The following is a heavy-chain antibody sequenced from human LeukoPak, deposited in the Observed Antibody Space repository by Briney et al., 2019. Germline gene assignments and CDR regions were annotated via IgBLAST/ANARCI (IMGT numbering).Heavy chain of an antibody. CDR1: GYTFTSYG. CDR3: ARDSIQWAARQEPFDY. CDR2: ISAYNGNT. D-gene: IGHD6-6*01. V-gene: IGHV1-18*01. J-gene: IGHJ4*02. Sequence: ASVKVSCKASGYTFTSYGISWVRQAPGQGLEWMGWISAYNGNTNYAQKLQGRVTMTTDTSTSTAYMELRSLRSDDTAVYYCARDSIQWAARQEPFDYWGQGTLVTVSS.